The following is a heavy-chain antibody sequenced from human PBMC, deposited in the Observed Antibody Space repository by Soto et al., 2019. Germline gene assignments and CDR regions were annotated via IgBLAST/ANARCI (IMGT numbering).Heavy chain of an antibody. J-gene: IGHJ4*02. CDR3: ARDLLEGYGHARQPDY. D-gene: IGHD5-18*01. CDR2: ITSSSTYI. CDR1: GFTFSAYS. V-gene: IGHV3-21*06. Sequence: EVQLVESGGDLVKPGGSLRLSCVASGFTFSAYSMSWVRQAPGQGLEWVSSITSSSTYIYYTRSVEGRFTISRDDAKNSLHLQMDSLRAEDTAVYYCARDLLEGYGHARQPDYWGQGTLVTVSS.